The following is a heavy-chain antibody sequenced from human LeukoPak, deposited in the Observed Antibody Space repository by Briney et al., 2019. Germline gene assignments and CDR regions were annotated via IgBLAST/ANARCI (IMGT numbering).Heavy chain of an antibody. Sequence: GGSLRLSCAASGFTFSSYWMSWVRQAPGKGLEWVANIKQDGSEKYYVDSVKGRFTISRDNAKNSLYLQMNSLRAEDTAVYYCAKGIVTVPAVVDYWGQGTLVTVSS. V-gene: IGHV3-7*01. CDR2: IKQDGSEK. D-gene: IGHD2-2*01. J-gene: IGHJ4*02. CDR1: GFTFSSYW. CDR3: AKGIVTVPAVVDY.